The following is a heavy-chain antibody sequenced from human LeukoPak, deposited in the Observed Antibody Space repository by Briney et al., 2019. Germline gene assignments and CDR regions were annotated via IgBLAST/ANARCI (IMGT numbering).Heavy chain of an antibody. V-gene: IGHV1-69*01. CDR2: IIPIFGTA. CDR3: ARAGEARMVWYFDL. D-gene: IGHD7-27*01. J-gene: IGHJ2*01. Sequence: KPGASVKVSCKASGGTFSSYAISWVRQAPGQGLEWMGGIIPIFGTANYAQKFQGRVTITADESTSTAYMELSSLRSEDTAVYYCARAGEARMVWYFDLWGRGTLVTVSS. CDR1: GGTFSSYA.